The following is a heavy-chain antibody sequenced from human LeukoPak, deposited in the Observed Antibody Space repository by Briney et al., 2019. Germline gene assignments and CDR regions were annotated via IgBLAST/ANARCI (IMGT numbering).Heavy chain of an antibody. V-gene: IGHV4-59*01. D-gene: IGHD4-17*01. CDR1: GGSISTYY. Sequence: PSETLSLTCTVSGGSISTYYWTWIRQPPGKGLEWIGYIYYGGSTNYNPSLKSRVTISVDTSKNQFSLRLSSVTAADTAVYYCARGSLLAYGDRDAFDIWGQGTMVTVSS. CDR3: ARGSLLAYGDRDAFDI. CDR2: IYYGGST. J-gene: IGHJ3*02.